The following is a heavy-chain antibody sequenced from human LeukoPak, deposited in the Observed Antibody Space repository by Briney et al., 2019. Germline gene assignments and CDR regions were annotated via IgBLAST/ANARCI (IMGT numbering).Heavy chain of an antibody. CDR2: IYHNGST. J-gene: IGHJ5*02. Sequence: SETLSLTCSVSGASINSGAFFWGWIRQSPGMGLQWIASIYHNGSTYYTPSLKGRLTMSLDMSKNHFSLRLKSVTAADTAVYYCAREEFGTALFDLWGQGTLVTVSS. CDR3: AREEFGTALFDL. D-gene: IGHD1-7*01. V-gene: IGHV4-38-2*02. CDR1: GASINSGAFF.